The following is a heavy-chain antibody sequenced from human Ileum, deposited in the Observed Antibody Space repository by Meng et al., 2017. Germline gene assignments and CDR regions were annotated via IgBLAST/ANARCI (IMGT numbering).Heavy chain of an antibody. CDR3: AREVNIAADSDGFDI. CDR1: GGSIRSDNYF. V-gene: IGHV4-31*03. J-gene: IGHJ3*02. CDR2: IHHNGGA. Sequence: SGPGLWKPSQTLSLPCTVSGGSIRSDNYFWSWIRQVPGKGLEWIAYIHHNGGAYYNPSLKSRVTISVDTSKNQFSLSLISVTAADTAVYFCAREVNIAADSDGFDIWGLGTMVTVSS. D-gene: IGHD6-6*01.